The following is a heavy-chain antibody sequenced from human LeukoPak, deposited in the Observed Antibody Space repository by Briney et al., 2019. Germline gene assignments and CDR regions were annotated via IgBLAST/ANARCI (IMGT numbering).Heavy chain of an antibody. J-gene: IGHJ4*02. D-gene: IGHD3-10*01. V-gene: IGHV4-38-2*02. CDR2: IYHSGST. CDR3: ARSIRWFGELY. CDR1: GYSISSGYY. Sequence: SETLSLTCTVSGYSISSGYYWGWIRPPPGKGLEWIGSIYHSGSTYYNPSLKSRVTISVDTSKNQFSLKLSSVTAADTAVYYCARSIRWFGELYWGQGTLVTVSS.